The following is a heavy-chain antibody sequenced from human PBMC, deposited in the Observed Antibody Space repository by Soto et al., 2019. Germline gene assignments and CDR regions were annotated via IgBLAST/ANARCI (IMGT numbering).Heavy chain of an antibody. V-gene: IGHV3-11*01. J-gene: IGHJ3*02. CDR1: GFTFSDYD. D-gene: IGHD2-15*01. CDR3: ARDCSSGGSCYYDAFDI. Sequence: PGGSLILSCAASGFTFSDYDMSWIRQAPGKGLEWVSYISSSGSTIYYADSVKGRFTISRDNAKNSLYLQMNSLRAEDTAVYYCARDCSSGGSCYYDAFDIWGQGTMVTVSS. CDR2: ISSSGSTI.